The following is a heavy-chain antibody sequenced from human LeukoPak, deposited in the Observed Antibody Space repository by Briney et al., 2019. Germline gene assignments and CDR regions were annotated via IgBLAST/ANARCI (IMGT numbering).Heavy chain of an antibody. V-gene: IGHV3-11*01. CDR1: GFTFSDYY. CDR3: ARSFGTYYGMDV. CDR2: ISGSSHII. Sequence: GGSLRLSCAASGFTFSDYYMSWIRQAPRKGLEWVSYISGSSHIIYYADSVKGRFTISRDNAKNSLYLQMNSLGAEDTAVYYCARSFGTYYGMDVWGQGTTVTVSS. J-gene: IGHJ6*02. D-gene: IGHD3-10*01.